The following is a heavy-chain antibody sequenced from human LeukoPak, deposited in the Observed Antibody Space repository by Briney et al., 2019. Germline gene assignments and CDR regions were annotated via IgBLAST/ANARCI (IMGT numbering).Heavy chain of an antibody. CDR2: IKQDGSDK. Sequence: SGGSLRLSCAASGFTFSSYWMSWVRQAPGKGLEWVANIKQDGSDKYYVDSVKGRFTISRDNTKNSLYLQTNTLRAEDTAVYYCARALRGTGGTDYFDYWGQGTLVTVSS. J-gene: IGHJ4*02. CDR3: ARALRGTGGTDYFDY. CDR1: GFTFSSYW. D-gene: IGHD4-17*01. V-gene: IGHV3-7*04.